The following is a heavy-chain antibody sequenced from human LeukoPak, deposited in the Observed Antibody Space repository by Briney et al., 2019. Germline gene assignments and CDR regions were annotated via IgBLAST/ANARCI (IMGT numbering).Heavy chain of an antibody. D-gene: IGHD6-6*01. CDR1: GYSFSSYW. V-gene: IGHV5-51*01. CDR3: TKDIAHQYSSSGFDY. J-gene: IGHJ4*02. Sequence: GESLQISSKGSGYSFSSYWIGWARQMPGKGLEWMGIIYPGDSDTKYSPSFQGHVTISADKSISTAYVQLSSQKAMDPALYYCTKDIAHQYSSSGFDYWGQGTLVTVSS. CDR2: IYPGDSDT.